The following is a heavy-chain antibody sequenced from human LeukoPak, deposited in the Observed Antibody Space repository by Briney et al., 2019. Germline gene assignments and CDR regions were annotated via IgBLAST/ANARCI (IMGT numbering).Heavy chain of an antibody. D-gene: IGHD3-10*01. CDR1: GYTFTTYG. CDR3: ARDQSFGAGSYQDY. V-gene: IGHV1-18*01. J-gene: IGHJ4*02. CDR2: ISGYNGST. Sequence: ASVKVSCKASGYTFTTYGISWVRQAPGQGLEWMGWISGYNGSTNYAQKLQGRVTMTTDTSTSTAYVELRSLRSDDTAVFYCARDQSFGAGSYQDYWGQGTLVTVSS.